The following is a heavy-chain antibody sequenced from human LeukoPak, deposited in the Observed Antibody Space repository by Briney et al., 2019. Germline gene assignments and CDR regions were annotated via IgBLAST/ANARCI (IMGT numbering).Heavy chain of an antibody. J-gene: IGHJ4*02. D-gene: IGHD3-22*01. V-gene: IGHV3-23*01. Sequence: GGFLRLSCAASGFTFSNYAMNWVRLAPGKGLEWVSSITDDGAGTYYADSVRGRFTISRENSKNTVYLQMNSLRAEDTAVYYCAKDGYDSGAYHTSHYWGQGTLVTVSS. CDR3: AKDGYDSGAYHTSHY. CDR1: GFTFSNYA. CDR2: ITDDGAGT.